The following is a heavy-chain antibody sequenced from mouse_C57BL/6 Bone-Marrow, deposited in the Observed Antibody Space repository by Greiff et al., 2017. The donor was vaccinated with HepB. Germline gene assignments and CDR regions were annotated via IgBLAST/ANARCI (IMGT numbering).Heavy chain of an antibody. CDR2: IDPSDSYT. Sequence: QVQLQQSGAELVRPGTSVKLSCKASGYTFTSYWMHWVKQRPGQGLEWIGVIDPSDSYTNYNQKFKGKATLTVDTSSSTAYMQLSSLTSEDSAVYYCARWLSYYYAMDYWVQGTSVTVSS. CDR1: GYTFTSYW. D-gene: IGHD2-2*01. J-gene: IGHJ4*01. CDR3: ARWLSYYYAMDY. V-gene: IGHV1-59*01.